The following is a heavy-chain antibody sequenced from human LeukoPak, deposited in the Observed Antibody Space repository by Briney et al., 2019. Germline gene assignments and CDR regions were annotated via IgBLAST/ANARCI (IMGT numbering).Heavy chain of an antibody. V-gene: IGHV3-23*01. CDR1: GFTFSNYA. CDR3: AKNRGDITSSRVGCDY. D-gene: IGHD2-15*01. CDR2: ISGSGGST. J-gene: IGHJ4*02. Sequence: GGSLRLSCAASGFTFSNYAMTWVRQVPGKGLEWVSIISGSGGSTYCADSVKGRFTISRDNPKNTLYLQMNTLRAEDTAVYYCAKNRGDITSSRVGCDYWGQGALVTVSS.